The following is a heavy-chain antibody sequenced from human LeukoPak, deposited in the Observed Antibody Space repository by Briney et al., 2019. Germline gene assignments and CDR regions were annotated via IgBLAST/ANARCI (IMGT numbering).Heavy chain of an antibody. J-gene: IGHJ4*02. CDR2: IKSDASSS. CDR3: VRDLDLGGYSSFEY. CDR1: GFTFSSYFW. Sequence: GGSLRLSCAASGFTFSSYFWMHWVRQAPGKGLVWVSRIKSDASSSTYADSVKGRFTISRDNAKNSLYLQMNTLRAEDTAVYYCVRDLDLGGYSSFEYWGQGTLVTASS. D-gene: IGHD4-23*01. V-gene: IGHV3-74*01.